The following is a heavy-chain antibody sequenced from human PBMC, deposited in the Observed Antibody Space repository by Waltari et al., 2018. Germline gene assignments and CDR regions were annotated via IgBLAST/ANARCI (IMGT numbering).Heavy chain of an antibody. CDR1: GFTFINAW. J-gene: IGHJ4*02. D-gene: IGHD3-10*01. V-gene: IGHV3-15*01. Sequence: EVQLVESGGGLVKPGGSLRLSCAASGFTFINAWMSWVRQSPGKGLEWVGRVQSKTDGGTTDYATPVKGRFTVSREDSKNTLFLQMNSLKTEDTAVYYCTTDGAHWGQGTLVTVSS. CDR2: VQSKTDGGTT. CDR3: TTDGAH.